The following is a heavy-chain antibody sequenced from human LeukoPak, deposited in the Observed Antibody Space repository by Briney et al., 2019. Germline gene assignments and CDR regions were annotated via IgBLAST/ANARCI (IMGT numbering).Heavy chain of an antibody. Sequence: SETLSPTCTVSGGSISSYYWSWIRQPPGKGLEWIGYIYYSGSTNYNPSLKSRVTISVDTSKNQFSLKLSSVTAADTAVYYCARSYSAYYDFWSGYYTCYFDYWGQGTLVTVSS. CDR3: ARSYSAYYDFWSGYYTCYFDY. V-gene: IGHV4-59*01. D-gene: IGHD3-3*01. CDR2: IYYSGST. J-gene: IGHJ4*02. CDR1: GGSISSYY.